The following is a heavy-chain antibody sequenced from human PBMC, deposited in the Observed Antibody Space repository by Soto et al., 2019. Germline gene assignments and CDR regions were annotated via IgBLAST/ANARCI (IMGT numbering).Heavy chain of an antibody. CDR3: ARFKWYFDL. V-gene: IGHV4-59*08. J-gene: IGHJ2*01. Sequence: QVQLQESGPGLVKPSETLSLTCTVSGGSISSYYWSWIRQPPGKGLEWIGYIYYSGSTNYNPSLQSRITISVDTSKNQFSLRLSSVTAADSAVDYCARFKWYFDLWGRGTLVTVSS. CDR1: GGSISSYY. CDR2: IYYSGST.